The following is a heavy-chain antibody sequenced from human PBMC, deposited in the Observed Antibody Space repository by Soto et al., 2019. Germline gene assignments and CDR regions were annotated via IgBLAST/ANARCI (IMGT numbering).Heavy chain of an antibody. V-gene: IGHV3-30-3*01. D-gene: IGHD2-15*01. CDR3: ARVTQDIVVVVAAPHYFYGMDV. Sequence: GGSLRLSCAASGFTFSSYAMHWVRQAPGKGLEWVAVISYDGSNKYYADSVKGRFTISRDNSKNTLYLQMNSLRAEDTAVYYCARVTQDIVVVVAAPHYFYGMDVWGQGTTVTVSS. J-gene: IGHJ6*02. CDR1: GFTFSSYA. CDR2: ISYDGSNK.